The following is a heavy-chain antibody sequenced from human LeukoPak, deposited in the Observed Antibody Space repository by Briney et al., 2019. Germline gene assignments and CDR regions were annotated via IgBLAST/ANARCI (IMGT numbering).Heavy chain of an antibody. D-gene: IGHD7-27*01. CDR1: GFTFSSYA. CDR2: ISFDVSNK. Sequence: QAGGSLRLSCAASGFTFSSYAMHWVRQAPGKGLEWVAVISFDVSNKYYADSVKGRFTISRDDSENTLYLQMNSLRAEDTAVYYCARDQGNSGVNGYWGQGTLVTVSS. V-gene: IGHV3-30-3*01. J-gene: IGHJ4*02. CDR3: ARDQGNSGVNGY.